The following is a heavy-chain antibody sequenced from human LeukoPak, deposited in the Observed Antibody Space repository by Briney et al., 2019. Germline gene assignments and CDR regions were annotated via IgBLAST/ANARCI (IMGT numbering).Heavy chain of an antibody. CDR1: GFSLSTSEVG. CDR2: IYWDDDK. D-gene: IGHD1-1*01. Sequence: SGPTLVNPTQTLTLTCIFSGFSLSTSEVGVGWIRQPPGKALEWLALIYWDDDKRYSPSLKSRLTITKDTSKNQVVLKMTNMDPVDTATYYCAHGGTTGTTSHAFDIWGQGTMVTVSS. V-gene: IGHV2-5*02. J-gene: IGHJ3*02. CDR3: AHGGTTGTTSHAFDI.